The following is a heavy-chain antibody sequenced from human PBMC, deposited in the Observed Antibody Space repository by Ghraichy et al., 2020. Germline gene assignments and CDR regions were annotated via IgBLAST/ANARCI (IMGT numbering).Heavy chain of an antibody. D-gene: IGHD1-26*01. CDR1: GYSFTSYW. Sequence: GESLNISCKGSGYSFTSYWIGWVRQMPGKGLEWMGIIYPGDSDTRYSPSFQGQVTISADNSIRTAYLQWSSLKASDTAMFFCARLGYSNWYFDFWGQGALVTVSS. CDR3: ARLGYSNWYFDF. J-gene: IGHJ4*02. CDR2: IYPGDSDT. V-gene: IGHV5-51*01.